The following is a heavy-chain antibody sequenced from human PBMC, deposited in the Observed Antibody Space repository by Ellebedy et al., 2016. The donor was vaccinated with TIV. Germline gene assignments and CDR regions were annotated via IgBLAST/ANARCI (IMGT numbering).Heavy chain of an antibody. CDR1: GFSISSGYY. CDR3: AKAPSLRYFDWLHDS. CDR2: IYHSGSS. D-gene: IGHD3-9*01. J-gene: IGHJ4*02. Sequence: GSLRLXCTVSGFSISSGYYWGWIRQSPGKGLEWIANIYHSGSSYYNPSLKSRVSMSADTSKNQFSLMLRSVTAADTAVYYCAKAPSLRYFDWLHDSWGQGTLVTVSS. V-gene: IGHV4-38-2*02.